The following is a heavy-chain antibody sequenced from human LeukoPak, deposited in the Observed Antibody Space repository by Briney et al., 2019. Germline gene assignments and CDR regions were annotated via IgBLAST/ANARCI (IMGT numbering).Heavy chain of an antibody. Sequence: TGGSLRLSCAASGFTFSSYAMSWVRQAPGKGLEWVSVIYSGGSTYYADSVKGRFTISRHNSKNTLYLQMNSLRAEDTAVYYCARAPEWLIFDYWGQGTLVTVSS. J-gene: IGHJ4*02. CDR3: ARAPEWLIFDY. D-gene: IGHD6-19*01. V-gene: IGHV3-53*04. CDR2: IYSGGST. CDR1: GFTFSSYA.